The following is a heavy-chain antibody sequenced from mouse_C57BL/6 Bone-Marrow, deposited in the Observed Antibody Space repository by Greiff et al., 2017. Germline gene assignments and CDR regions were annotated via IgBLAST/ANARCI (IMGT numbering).Heavy chain of an antibody. D-gene: IGHD1-1*02. Sequence: EVKLMESGGGLVKPGGSLKLSCAASGFTFSDYGMHWVRQAPEKGLAWVAYISSGSSTIYYADTVKGRFTISRDNAKNTLFLQMTSLRSEDTAMYYCARMGPLVLFFDYWGQGTTLTVSS. J-gene: IGHJ2*01. CDR1: GFTFSDYG. V-gene: IGHV5-17*01. CDR3: ARMGPLVLFFDY. CDR2: ISSGSSTI.